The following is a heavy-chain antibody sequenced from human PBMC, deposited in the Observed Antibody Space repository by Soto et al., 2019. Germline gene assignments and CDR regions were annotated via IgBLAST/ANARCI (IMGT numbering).Heavy chain of an antibody. D-gene: IGHD2-2*01. CDR1: GFAFNNYG. J-gene: IGHJ4*02. Sequence: PGGSLRLSCTVSGFAFNNYGINWVRQAPGKGLEWVSSISKSDYTYYSDSVKGRFTISRDNAKNSVSLQMNTLRVEDTAVYYCAREDSIIIPAVSDFWGQGTLVNVPQ. V-gene: IGHV3-21*01. CDR2: ISKSDYT. CDR3: AREDSIIIPAVSDF.